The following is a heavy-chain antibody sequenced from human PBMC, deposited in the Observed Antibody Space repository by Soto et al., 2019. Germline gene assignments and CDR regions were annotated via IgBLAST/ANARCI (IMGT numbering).Heavy chain of an antibody. D-gene: IGHD4-4*01. J-gene: IGHJ6*01. V-gene: IGHV3-23*01. CDR3: AIDPGYSNDSGIDV. Sequence: EVQLLESGGGLVQPGGSLRLSCAASGLTFSLYAMTWVRQAPGKGLEWVSAISGSGSSTYYADSVKGRFTTSRDNSKNTLFLQMDSLRAEDTAVYYCAIDPGYSNDSGIDVWGQGTTVTVSS. CDR2: ISGSGSST. CDR1: GLTFSLYA.